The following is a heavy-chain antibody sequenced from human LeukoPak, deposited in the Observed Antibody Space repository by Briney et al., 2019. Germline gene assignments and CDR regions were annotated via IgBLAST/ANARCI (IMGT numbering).Heavy chain of an antibody. D-gene: IGHD3-10*02. CDR3: ARGLFGESYDY. CDR2: IYHSGST. Sequence: SETLSLTCAVSGYSISSGYYWGWIRQPPGKGLEWIGSIYHSGSTYYNPSLKSQVTISVDTSKNQFSLKLSSVTAADTAVYYCARGLFGESYDYWGQGTLVTVSS. J-gene: IGHJ4*02. V-gene: IGHV4-38-2*01. CDR1: GYSISSGYY.